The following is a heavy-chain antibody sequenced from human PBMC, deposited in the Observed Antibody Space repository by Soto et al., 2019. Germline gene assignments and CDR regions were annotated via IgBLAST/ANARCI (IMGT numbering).Heavy chain of an antibody. V-gene: IGHV3-23*01. CDR1: GFTLSSYA. Sequence: EVQLLESGGGLVQPGGSLRLSCAASGFTLSSYAMSWVRQAPGKGLEWVSGISVSGGSTYYADSVKGRFTISRDNSKKTLFLQLNSVGDEDRAVYHGAKEGGRSRGYVSWGQGTLVTVSS. CDR3: AKEGGRSRGYVS. J-gene: IGHJ4*02. CDR2: ISVSGGST. D-gene: IGHD6-25*01.